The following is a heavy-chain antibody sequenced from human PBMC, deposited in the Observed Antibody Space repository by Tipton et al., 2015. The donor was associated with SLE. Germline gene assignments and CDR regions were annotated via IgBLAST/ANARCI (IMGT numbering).Heavy chain of an antibody. CDR2: INHSGST. CDR1: GGSISSSSYY. V-gene: IGHV4-39*07. CDR3: ARVTWYFDL. Sequence: TLSLTCTVSGGSISSSSYYWGWIRQPPGKGLEWIGEINHSGSTNYNPSLKSRVTISVDTSKNQFSLKLSSVTAADTAVYYCARVTWYFDLWGRGTLVTVSS. J-gene: IGHJ2*01.